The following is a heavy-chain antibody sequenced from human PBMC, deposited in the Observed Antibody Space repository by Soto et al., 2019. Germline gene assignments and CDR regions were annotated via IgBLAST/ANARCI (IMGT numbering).Heavy chain of an antibody. Sequence: EVQLVESGGVVVQPGGSLRLSCAASGFTFDDYTMQWVRQAPGKGLEWVSLISWDGGSTYYADSVKGRFTISRDNSKNSLYLQMNSLRTEDTALYYCAKDIGIAVAGTEGFDYWGQGTLVTVSS. CDR1: GFTFDDYT. V-gene: IGHV3-43*01. CDR3: AKDIGIAVAGTEGFDY. CDR2: ISWDGGST. D-gene: IGHD6-19*01. J-gene: IGHJ4*02.